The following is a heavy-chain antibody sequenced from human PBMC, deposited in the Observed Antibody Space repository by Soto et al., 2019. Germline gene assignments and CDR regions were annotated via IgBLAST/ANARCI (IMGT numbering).Heavy chain of an antibody. Sequence: EVQLVESGGGLVQPGGSLRLSCAASGFTFSGYEMNWVRQAPGKGLEWVSYISSSGRTIYYADSVKGRFTISRDNAKKSHYLQMNSLRGEDTALYYCATGGSFYILWGQGTLVTVSS. D-gene: IGHD1-26*01. J-gene: IGHJ4*02. CDR1: GFTFSGYE. CDR2: ISSSGRTI. CDR3: ATGGSFYIL. V-gene: IGHV3-48*03.